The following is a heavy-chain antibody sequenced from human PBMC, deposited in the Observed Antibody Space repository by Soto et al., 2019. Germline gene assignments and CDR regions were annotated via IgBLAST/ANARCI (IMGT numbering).Heavy chain of an antibody. CDR2: TYTGGST. CDR3: ARDPPITSDYAMDV. D-gene: IGHD1-20*01. Sequence: EVQLVETGGDLIQSGGSLRLSCAASGFAVSSSYMMWVRQAPGKGLEFISLTYTGGSTLYADSVKGRFTVSRDDSMNTLYLQMNSLRAEDTAVYYCARDPPITSDYAMDVWGQGTTVIVSS. J-gene: IGHJ6*02. V-gene: IGHV3-53*02. CDR1: GFAVSSSY.